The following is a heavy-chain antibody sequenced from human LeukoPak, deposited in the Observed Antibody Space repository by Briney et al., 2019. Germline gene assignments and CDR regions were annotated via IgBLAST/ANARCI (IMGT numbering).Heavy chain of an antibody. CDR2: ISYDGSNK. CDR3: ARASTQPRYYESDYYYMDV. D-gene: IGHD3-22*01. J-gene: IGHJ6*03. Sequence: GGSLRLSCAASGFTFSSYNMNWVRQAPGKGLEWVAVISYDGSNKYYADSVKGRFTISRDNAKNSLYLQMNSLRAEDTAVYYCARASTQPRYYESDYYYMDVWGKGTTVTVSS. CDR1: GFTFSSYN. V-gene: IGHV3-30*03.